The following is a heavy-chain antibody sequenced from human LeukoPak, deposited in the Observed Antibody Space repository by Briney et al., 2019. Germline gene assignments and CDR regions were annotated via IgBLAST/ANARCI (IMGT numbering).Heavy chain of an antibody. CDR3: ARGVGISIPLARNAFDI. Sequence: GASVKVSCKASGDTFTGYYMHWVRQAPGQGLEWMGGIIPIFGTANYAQKFQGRVTITADESTSTAYMELSSLRSEDTAVYYCARGVGISIPLARNAFDIWGQGTMVTVSS. CDR2: IIPIFGTA. CDR1: GDTFTGYY. V-gene: IGHV1-69*13. D-gene: IGHD2-21*01. J-gene: IGHJ3*02.